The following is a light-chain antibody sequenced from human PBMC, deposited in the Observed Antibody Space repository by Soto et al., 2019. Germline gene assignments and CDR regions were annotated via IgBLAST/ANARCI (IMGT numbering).Light chain of an antibody. CDR3: HQRSNWPWT. CDR1: QRVSSY. Sequence: EIVLTQSPATLSLSPGESATLSCRASQRVSSYLAWYQQKPGQAPWRPIYDASNRATGMPARFSGSGFGTDFTLTISSLEPEDFAVYYCHQRSNWPWTFGQGTKVEIK. CDR2: DAS. J-gene: IGKJ1*01. V-gene: IGKV3-11*01.